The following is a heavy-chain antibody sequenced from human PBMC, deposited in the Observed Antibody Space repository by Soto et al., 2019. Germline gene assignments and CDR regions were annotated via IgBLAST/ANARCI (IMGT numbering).Heavy chain of an antibody. Sequence: SETLSLTCSVSGGSIISYFCSFIRQPAGKGLEWIGRVYTTGSNDYSPSLKSRVSMSVDTSKNQFSLKLRSVTAADTAVYFCAREGIAAAGVHDYWGQGTLVTVSS. D-gene: IGHD6-13*01. V-gene: IGHV4-4*07. CDR2: VYTTGSN. CDR1: GGSIISYF. J-gene: IGHJ4*02. CDR3: AREGIAAAGVHDY.